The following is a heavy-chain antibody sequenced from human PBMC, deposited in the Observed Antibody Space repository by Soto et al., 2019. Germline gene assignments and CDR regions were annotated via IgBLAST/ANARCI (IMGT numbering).Heavy chain of an antibody. D-gene: IGHD4-17*01. CDR2: IYHSGST. Sequence: PSETLSLTCAVSGGSISSSNWWSWVRQPPGKGLEWIGEIYHSGSTNYNPSRKSRVTISVDKSKNQFSLKLSSVTAADTAVYYCARGGTTVVTPFDYWGQGTLVTVSS. CDR1: GGSISSSNW. CDR3: ARGGTTVVTPFDY. J-gene: IGHJ4*02. V-gene: IGHV4-4*02.